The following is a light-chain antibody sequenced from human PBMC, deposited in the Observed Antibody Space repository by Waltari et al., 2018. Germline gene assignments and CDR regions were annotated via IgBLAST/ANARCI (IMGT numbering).Light chain of an antibody. V-gene: IGLV1-51*02. CDR3: GTWDSSLSAAV. CDR2: EKN. J-gene: IGLJ7*01. Sequence: QSVLTQPPSVSAAPGQKVTISCSGSSSNIGNNYVHWYQQLPGPAPKLLIYEKNGLPSGIPDRFAGSKSGTAATLGITGLQTGDEADYYCGTWDSSLSAAVFGGGTQLTVL. CDR1: SSNIGNNY.